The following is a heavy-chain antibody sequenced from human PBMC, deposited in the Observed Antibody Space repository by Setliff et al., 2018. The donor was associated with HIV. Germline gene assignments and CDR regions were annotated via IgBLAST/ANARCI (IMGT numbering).Heavy chain of an antibody. D-gene: IGHD3-10*01. J-gene: IGHJ6*03. CDR3: ARLPSLLWFGELNYYFYYMDV. CDR2: IYPGDSEI. Sequence: GESLKISCKGSGYSFSTYWIGWVRQMPGKGLEWMGIIYPGDSEITYRPSFLGQVTISADKSISTAFLQWRSLKASDTAIYYCARLPSLLWFGELNYYFYYMDVWGKGTTVTVSS. CDR1: GYSFSTYW. V-gene: IGHV5-51*01.